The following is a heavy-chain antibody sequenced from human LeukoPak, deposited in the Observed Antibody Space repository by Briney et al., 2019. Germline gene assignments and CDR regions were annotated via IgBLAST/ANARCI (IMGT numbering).Heavy chain of an antibody. CDR2: TRNKVNSDTT. CDR3: SKGYSGLLIYALDV. V-gene: IGHV3-72*01. D-gene: IGHD1-26*01. CDR1: GFTFSSYM. J-gene: IGHJ3*01. Sequence: GGSLRPSCAASGFTFSSYMMNWVRQAPGKGPEWIGRTRNKVNSDTTEYAASVKGRFSISRDDSKNSLFLQMNSLRPEDTAEYYCSKGYSGLLIYALDVWGQGTRVTVSS.